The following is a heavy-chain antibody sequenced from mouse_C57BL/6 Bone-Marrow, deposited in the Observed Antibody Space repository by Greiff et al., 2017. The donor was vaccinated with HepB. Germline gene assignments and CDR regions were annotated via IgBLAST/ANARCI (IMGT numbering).Heavy chain of an antibody. J-gene: IGHJ4*01. D-gene: IGHD1-2*01. V-gene: IGHV14-4*01. CDR2: IDPENGDT. Sequence: EVQPQQSGAELVRPGASVKLSCTASGFNIKDDYMHWVKQRPEQGLEWIGWIDPENGDTEYASKFQGKATITADTSSNTAYLQLSSLTSEDTAVYYCTTSRPTAAAMDYWGQGTSVTVSS. CDR3: TTSRPTAAAMDY. CDR1: GFNIKDDY.